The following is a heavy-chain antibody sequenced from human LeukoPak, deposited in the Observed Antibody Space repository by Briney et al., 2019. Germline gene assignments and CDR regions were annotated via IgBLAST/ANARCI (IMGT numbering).Heavy chain of an antibody. CDR3: ARDVGSGGGTFPTYHFDF. CDR2: IYSSGDT. CDR1: GGSIRSYY. J-gene: IGHJ4*02. Sequence: SDTVSLTCTVSGGSIRSYYWDWIRQPAGKGLEWIGRIYSSGDTNYNPSLKSRRTMTVDTSNNQFSLRLSSLTAADTAVYCCARDVGSGGGTFPTYHFDFWGQGTLVTVSS. D-gene: IGHD3-10*01. V-gene: IGHV4-4*07.